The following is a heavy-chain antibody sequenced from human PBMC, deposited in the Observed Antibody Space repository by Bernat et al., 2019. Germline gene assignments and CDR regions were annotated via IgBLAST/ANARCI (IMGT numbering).Heavy chain of an antibody. V-gene: IGHV1-2*04. D-gene: IGHD2-2*01. CDR1: GYTFTGYY. Sequence: QVQLVQSGAEVKKPGASVKVSCKASGYTFTGYYMHWVRQAPGQGLEWMGWINPNSGGTNYAQKFQGWVTMTRDTSTSTVYMELSSLRSEDTAVYYCASTLIVVPAAMGWFDPWGQGTLVTVSS. CDR2: INPNSGGT. J-gene: IGHJ5*02. CDR3: ASTLIVVPAAMGWFDP.